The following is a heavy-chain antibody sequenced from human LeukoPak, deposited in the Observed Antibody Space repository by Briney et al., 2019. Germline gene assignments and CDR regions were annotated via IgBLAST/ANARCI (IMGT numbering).Heavy chain of an antibody. CDR3: VGDGRDGYNKYFYH. CDR2: ISGNGVS. V-gene: IGHV3-64D*06. J-gene: IGHJ1*01. Sequence: GGSLRLSCAASGFSFSSAWMTWVRQAPGKGLQYVSVISGNGVSSYADSVKGRFIISRDNSKNTVYLQMSSLRAEDTAVYYCVGDGRDGYNKYFYHWGQGTLVTVSS. CDR1: GFSFSSAW. D-gene: IGHD5-24*01.